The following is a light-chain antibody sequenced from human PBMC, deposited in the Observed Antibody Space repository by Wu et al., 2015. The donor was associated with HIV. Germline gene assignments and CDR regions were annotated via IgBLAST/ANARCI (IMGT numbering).Light chain of an antibody. Sequence: DIQMTQSPSSLSASVGDRVTITCRASQDIYIYLNWYQQKPGKAPKLLIYAASSLQSGVPSRFSGSGSGTDFSLTISNPQPEDFAIYYCQQSYSTPAVTFGQGTRLEIK. CDR2: AAS. J-gene: IGKJ5*01. CDR3: QQSYSTPAVT. CDR1: QDIYIY. V-gene: IGKV1-39*01.